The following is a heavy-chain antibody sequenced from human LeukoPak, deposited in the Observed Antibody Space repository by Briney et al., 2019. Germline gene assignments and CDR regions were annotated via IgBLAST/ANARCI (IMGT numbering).Heavy chain of an antibody. J-gene: IGHJ4*02. CDR3: ARDRYGDGFSHFDY. V-gene: IGHV1-2*02. Sequence: ASVKVTCKSSGYTFTAYAMHWVRQAPGQGLEWMGWITPSDGANYAQKFQGRVTMTRDTSMSTAYMDLNRLTSDDTAVYFCARDRYGDGFSHFDYWRQGTLVTVSS. D-gene: IGHD5-24*01. CDR1: GYTFTAYA. CDR2: ITPSDGA.